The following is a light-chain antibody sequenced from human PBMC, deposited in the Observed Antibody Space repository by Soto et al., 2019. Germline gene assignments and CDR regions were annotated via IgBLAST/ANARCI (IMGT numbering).Light chain of an antibody. V-gene: IGLV2-14*01. CDR2: EVS. CDR1: SSDVGGYNY. Sequence: QSALTQPASVSGSPGQSITISCTGTSSDVGGYNYVSWYQHHPGKAPKLMIYEVSNRPSGVSNRFSGSKSGNTASLTISGLQAEDEADYYCSSYTSSRTRVFGGGTKLTFL. CDR3: SSYTSSRTRV. J-gene: IGLJ3*02.